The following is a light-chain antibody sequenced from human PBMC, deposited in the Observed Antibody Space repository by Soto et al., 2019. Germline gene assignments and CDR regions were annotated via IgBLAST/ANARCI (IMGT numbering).Light chain of an antibody. Sequence: QSALTQPASVSGSPGQSITISCTGSNNDVGAYNYVSWYQQHPGKAPKLLIYEVNNQPSGVSHRFSGSKSGNTASLTISGLQADDEADYYCASYTISSTRVFGGGTKLTVL. CDR3: ASYTISSTRV. CDR2: EVN. V-gene: IGLV2-14*01. CDR1: NNDVGAYNY. J-gene: IGLJ3*02.